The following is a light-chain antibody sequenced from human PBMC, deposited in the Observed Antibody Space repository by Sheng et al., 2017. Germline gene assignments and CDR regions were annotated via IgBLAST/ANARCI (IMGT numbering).Light chain of an antibody. J-gene: IGKJ2*01. Sequence: DIQLTQSPSSLSASVGDTVTITCRTSQAISSYLNWYQQKPDEAPKLLIYVSSTLQSGVPSRFSGSGSGREFTLTISSLQPEDFATYYCQQSYTSPYNFGQGTKLEIK. V-gene: IGKV1-39*01. CDR3: QQSYTSPYN. CDR2: VSS. CDR1: QAISSY.